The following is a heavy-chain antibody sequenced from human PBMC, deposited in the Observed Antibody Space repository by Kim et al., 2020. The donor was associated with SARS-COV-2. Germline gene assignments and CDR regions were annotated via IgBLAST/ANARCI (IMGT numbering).Heavy chain of an antibody. D-gene: IGHD2-2*01. Sequence: ASVKVSCKASGYTFTSYYMHWVRQAPGQGLEWMGIINPSGGSTSYAQKFQGRVTMTRDTSTSTVYMELSSLRSEDTAVYYCARDEGYQLVRYCYYMDVWGQGTLVTVSS. CDR1: GYTFTSYY. CDR2: INPSGGST. J-gene: IGHJ6*03. V-gene: IGHV1-46*01. CDR3: ARDEGYQLVRYCYYMDV.